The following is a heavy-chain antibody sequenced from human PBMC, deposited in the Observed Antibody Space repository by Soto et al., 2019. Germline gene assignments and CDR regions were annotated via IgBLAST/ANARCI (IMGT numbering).Heavy chain of an antibody. J-gene: IGHJ4*02. Sequence: QVQLQESGPGLVNPSETLSLTCSVSGDSISDYHWGWIRQSAGKGLEWIGYIYNSGNTNYNPSLKSRVTISIDMSTNQFSLKLNSVTAADTAVYYCGRVRISTVSTTYYFDYWGQGTLVTVSS. D-gene: IGHD4-17*01. CDR2: IYNSGNT. V-gene: IGHV4-59*01. CDR1: GDSISDYH. CDR3: GRVRISTVSTTYYFDY.